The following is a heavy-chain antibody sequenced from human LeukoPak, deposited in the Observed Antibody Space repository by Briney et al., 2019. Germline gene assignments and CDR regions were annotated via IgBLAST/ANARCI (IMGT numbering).Heavy chain of an antibody. CDR3: AKDPSRLLWFGESPDY. Sequence: GGSLRLSCAASGFTFSSYAMHWVRQAPGKGLEWVAVISYDGSNKYYADSVKGRFTISRDNSKNTLYLQMNSLRAEDTAVYYCAKDPSRLLWFGESPDYWGQGTLVTVSS. CDR2: ISYDGSNK. J-gene: IGHJ4*02. CDR1: GFTFSSYA. D-gene: IGHD3-10*01. V-gene: IGHV3-30-3*01.